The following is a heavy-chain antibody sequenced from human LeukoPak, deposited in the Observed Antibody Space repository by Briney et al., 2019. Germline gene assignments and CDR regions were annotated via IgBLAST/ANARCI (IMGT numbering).Heavy chain of an antibody. J-gene: IGHJ4*02. CDR2: IFYSGST. V-gene: IGHV4-39*07. CDR1: GGSISTSNYY. D-gene: IGHD3-9*01. Sequence: PSETLSLTCTVSGGSISTSNYYWGWIRQPPGKGLEWIGNIFYSGSTYYSPSVKSRVTISLDTSRNQFSLKLNSVTAADTAVYYCALSGYDILTGYPYYFDYWGQGTLVTVSS. CDR3: ALSGYDILTGYPYYFDY.